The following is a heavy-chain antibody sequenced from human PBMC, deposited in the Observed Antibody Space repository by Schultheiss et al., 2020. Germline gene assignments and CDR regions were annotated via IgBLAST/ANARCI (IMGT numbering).Heavy chain of an antibody. CDR3: AARLDGDSTYNPAWDYYYGMDV. Sequence: SATLSLTCAVYGGSFSGYYWSWIRQPPGKGLEWIGEINHSGSTNYNPSLKSRVTISVDTSKNQFSLKLSSVTAADTAVYYCAARLDGDSTYNPAWDYYYGMDVWGKGTTVTVSS. J-gene: IGHJ6*04. CDR1: GGSFSGYY. V-gene: IGHV4-34*01. D-gene: IGHD4-17*01. CDR2: INHSGST.